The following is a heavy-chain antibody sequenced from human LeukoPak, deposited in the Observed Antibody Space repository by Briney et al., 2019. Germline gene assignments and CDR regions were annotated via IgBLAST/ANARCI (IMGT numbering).Heavy chain of an antibody. CDR2: ISSSSSII. CDR3: ARDPRGYCSGGSCHKPYYFDY. CDR1: GFTFSTYS. J-gene: IGHJ4*02. D-gene: IGHD2-15*01. Sequence: PGGSLRLSCAASGFTFSTYSMNWVRQAPGKGLEWVSYISSSSSIIYYADSVKGRFTISSDNAKNSLYLQMNSLRAEDTAVYYCARDPRGYCSGGSCHKPYYFDYWGQGTLVTVSS. V-gene: IGHV3-48*01.